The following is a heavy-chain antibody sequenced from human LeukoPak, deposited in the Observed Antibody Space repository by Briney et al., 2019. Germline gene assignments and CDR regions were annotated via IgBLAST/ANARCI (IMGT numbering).Heavy chain of an antibody. Sequence: GASVKVSCKASGGTFSSYAISWVRQAPGQGLEWMGGIIPIFGTANYAQKSQGRVTITADESTSTAYMELSSLRSEDTAVYYCASTPSGLTVMLDYWGQGTLVTVSS. CDR2: IIPIFGTA. V-gene: IGHV1-69*13. CDR1: GGTFSSYA. CDR3: ASTPSGLTVMLDY. J-gene: IGHJ4*02. D-gene: IGHD4-17*01.